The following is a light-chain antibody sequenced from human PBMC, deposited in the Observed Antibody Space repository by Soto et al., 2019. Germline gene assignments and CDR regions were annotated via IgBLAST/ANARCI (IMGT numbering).Light chain of an antibody. V-gene: IGLV2-14*01. J-gene: IGLJ1*01. CDR3: SSYTRNSTYV. CDR1: SSDIGHYNY. Sequence: QSVPTHPASISRSPGQSITISCTRTSSDIGHYNYVSWYQQYPGKAPKLMIYEVNNRPSGVSNRFSGSKSGNTASLTISGLQPEDEADYYCSSYTRNSTYVFGTGTKVTVL. CDR2: EVN.